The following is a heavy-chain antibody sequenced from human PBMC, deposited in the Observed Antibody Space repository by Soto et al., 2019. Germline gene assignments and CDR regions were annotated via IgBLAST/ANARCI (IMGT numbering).Heavy chain of an antibody. Sequence: QVQLVQSGAEVKKPGSSVKVSCKASGGTFSSYTITWVRQAPGQGLECMGRIIPILGIANYAQKFQGRVTRTADTSTSTAYMELSSLRSEDTAVYYCLNIPHYWGQGTLVTVSS. CDR1: GGTFSSYT. V-gene: IGHV1-69*02. CDR3: LNIPHY. J-gene: IGHJ4*02. CDR2: IIPILGIA.